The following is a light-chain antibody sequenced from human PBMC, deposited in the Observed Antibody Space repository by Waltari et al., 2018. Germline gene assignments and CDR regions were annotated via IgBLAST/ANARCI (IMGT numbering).Light chain of an antibody. V-gene: IGKV3-11*01. CDR3: QQRSNWPPIT. CDR2: DAS. J-gene: IGKJ5*01. CDR1: QSVSSY. Sequence: EIVLTQSPATLSLSPGERATLSCRASQSVSSYLACYQQKPGQAPRPLIYDASNRATCIPARFSGSGSGTDFTLTISSLEPEDFAVYYCQQRSNWPPITFGQGTRLEIK.